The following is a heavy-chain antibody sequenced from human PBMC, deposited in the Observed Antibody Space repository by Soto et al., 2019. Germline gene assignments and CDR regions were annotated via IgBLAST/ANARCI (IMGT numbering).Heavy chain of an antibody. CDR1: GGSISGHY. CDR2: IHYTGST. Sequence: QVQLQESGPGLVKASETLSLICTVSGGSISGHYWSWIRQPPGKGLEWGGYIHYTGSTNYNSSLKSRVTMSVDSSKNQLSLKLNSVTAADTAVYYCARATGGYDLYDFDSWCQGTLVAVSS. V-gene: IGHV4-59*11. CDR3: ARATGGYDLYDFDS. J-gene: IGHJ4*02. D-gene: IGHD5-12*01.